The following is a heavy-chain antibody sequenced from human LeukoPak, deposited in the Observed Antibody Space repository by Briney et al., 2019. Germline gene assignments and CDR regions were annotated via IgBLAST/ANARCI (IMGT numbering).Heavy chain of an antibody. CDR1: GFTFSSYT. D-gene: IGHD7-27*01. CDR2: ITTGDGNT. Sequence: GGSLRLSCTASGFTFSSYTMTWVRQAPGKGLKWVSTITTGDGNTYYADSVRGRFTVSRDDSKNTLYLQMNSLRAEDTAVYYCAKDGGLWVSAHWGDSWGRGTLVTVSS. V-gene: IGHV3-23*01. J-gene: IGHJ4*02. CDR3: AKDGGLWVSAHWGDS.